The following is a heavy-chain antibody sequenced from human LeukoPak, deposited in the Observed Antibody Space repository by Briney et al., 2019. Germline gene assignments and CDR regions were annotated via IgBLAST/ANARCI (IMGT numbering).Heavy chain of an antibody. CDR1: GGSFSGYY. V-gene: IGHV4-34*01. J-gene: IGHJ3*02. D-gene: IGHD6-13*01. CDR3: AISTGGSRLDAFDI. CDR2: INHSGST. Sequence: SETLSLTCAVYGGSFSGYYWSWIRQPPGKGLEWIGEINHSGSTNYNPSLKSRVTISVDTSKNQFSLKLSSVTAADTAVYYCAISTGGSRLDAFDIWGQGTTVTVSS.